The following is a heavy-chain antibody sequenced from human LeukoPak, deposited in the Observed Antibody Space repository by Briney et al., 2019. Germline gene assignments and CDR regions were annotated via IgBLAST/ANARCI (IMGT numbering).Heavy chain of an antibody. CDR3: ARDYSSSSLWFDP. CDR2: IYYSGST. V-gene: IGHV4-39*07. D-gene: IGHD6-6*01. CDR1: GGSISSSSYY. Sequence: SETLSLTCTVSGGSISSSSYYWGWIRQPPGRGLEWIGSIYYSGSTYYNPSLKSRVTISVNASKNQFSLKLSSVTAADTAVYYCARDYSSSSLWFDPWGQGTLVTVSS. J-gene: IGHJ5*02.